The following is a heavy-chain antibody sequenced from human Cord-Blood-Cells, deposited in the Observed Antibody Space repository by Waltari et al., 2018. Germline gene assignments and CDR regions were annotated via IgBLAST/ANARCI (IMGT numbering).Heavy chain of an antibody. CDR1: GGSISSYY. V-gene: IGHV4-59*01. Sequence: QVQLQESGPGLVKPSETLSLTCTVSGGSISSYYWSWIRQPPGKGLEWIGYIYYSGSTNYNPSRKSRVTISVDTSKNQFSLKLSSVTAADTAVYYCARRYSSSWYYFDYWGQGTLVTVSS. CDR3: ARRYSSSWYYFDY. D-gene: IGHD6-13*01. J-gene: IGHJ4*02. CDR2: IYYSGST.